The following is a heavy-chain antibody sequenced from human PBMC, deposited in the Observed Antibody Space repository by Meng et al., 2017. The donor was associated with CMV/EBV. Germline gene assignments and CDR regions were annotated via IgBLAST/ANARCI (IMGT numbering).Heavy chain of an antibody. V-gene: IGHV4-59*06. D-gene: IGHD3-3*01. CDR2: IYYSGST. CDR1: GGSISSYY. CDR3: ARFYYDFWSGYYHGDYGMDV. Sequence: SETLSLTCTVSGGSISSYYWSWIRQPPGKGLEWIGYIYYSGSTYYNPSLKSRVTISVDTSKNQFSLKLSSVTAADTAVYYCARFYYDFWSGYYHGDYGMDVWGQGTTVTVSS. J-gene: IGHJ6*02.